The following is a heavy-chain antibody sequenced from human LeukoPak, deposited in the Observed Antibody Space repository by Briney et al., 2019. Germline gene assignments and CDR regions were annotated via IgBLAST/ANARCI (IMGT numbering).Heavy chain of an antibody. CDR3: ATDAVLRFLEWPWGDAFDI. CDR1: GFTFSSYA. V-gene: IGHV3-30-3*01. D-gene: IGHD3-3*01. J-gene: IGHJ3*02. Sequence: GGSLRLSCAASGFTFSSYAMRWVRQAPGKGLEWVAVISYDGSNKYYAASVKCRFTISRDNSKNTLYLQMNSLRAEDTAVYYCATDAVLRFLEWPWGDAFDIWGQGTMVTVSS. CDR2: ISYDGSNK.